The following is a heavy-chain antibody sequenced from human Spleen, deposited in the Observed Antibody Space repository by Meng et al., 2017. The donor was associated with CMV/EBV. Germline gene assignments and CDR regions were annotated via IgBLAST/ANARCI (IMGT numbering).Heavy chain of an antibody. CDR1: GGTFSNYG. V-gene: IGHV1-69*10. CDR3: ARVDDYSNYYFDY. D-gene: IGHD4-11*01. Sequence: SVKVSCKASGGTFSNYGISWVRQAPGQGLEWMGGIIPILGIANYAQKFQGRVTITADKSTSTAYMELSSLRSEDTAVYYCARVDDYSNYYFDYWGQGTLVTVSS. J-gene: IGHJ4*02. CDR2: IIPILGIA.